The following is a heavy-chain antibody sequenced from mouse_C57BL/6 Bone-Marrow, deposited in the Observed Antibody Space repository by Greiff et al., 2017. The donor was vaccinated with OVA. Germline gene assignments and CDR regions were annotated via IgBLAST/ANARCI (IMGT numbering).Heavy chain of an antibody. Sequence: EVKLMESGLELVKPGASVKISCKASGYSFTGYYMNWVKQSPEKSLEWIGEINPSTGGTTYNQKFKAKATLTVDKSSSTAYMQLKSLTSEDSAVYYCARADSSGYLDYWGQGTTLTVSS. CDR2: INPSTGGT. V-gene: IGHV1-42*01. J-gene: IGHJ2*01. CDR1: GYSFTGYY. D-gene: IGHD3-2*02. CDR3: ARADSSGYLDY.